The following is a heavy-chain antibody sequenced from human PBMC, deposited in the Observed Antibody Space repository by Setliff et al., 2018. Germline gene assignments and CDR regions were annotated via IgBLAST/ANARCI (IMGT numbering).Heavy chain of an antibody. CDR3: VKLVPQAISSDP. CDR2: IKSKSDGGTP. V-gene: IGHV3-15*01. J-gene: IGHJ5*02. CDR1: GFTFSNAW. Sequence: GGSLRLSCAASGFTFSNAWMNWVRQAPGKGLEWVGRIKSKSDGGTPDYAAPVKGRFTISRDDSKNTLYLHMNSLKTEDTAVYYCVKLVPQAISSDPWGQGTLVTVSS. D-gene: IGHD3-10*01.